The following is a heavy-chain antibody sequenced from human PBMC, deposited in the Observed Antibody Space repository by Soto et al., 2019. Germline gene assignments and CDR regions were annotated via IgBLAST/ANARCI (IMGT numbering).Heavy chain of an antibody. CDR1: GFTFSGSA. J-gene: IGHJ4*02. CDR2: IRSKANSYAT. Sequence: EVQLVESGGGLVQPGGSLKLSCAASGFTFSGSAMHWVRQASGKGLEWVGRIRSKANSYATAYAASVKGRFTISRDDSKNTAYLQMNSLKTEDTAVYYCSRRGGSYSWGQGTLVTVSS. CDR3: SRRGGSYS. V-gene: IGHV3-73*02. D-gene: IGHD1-26*01.